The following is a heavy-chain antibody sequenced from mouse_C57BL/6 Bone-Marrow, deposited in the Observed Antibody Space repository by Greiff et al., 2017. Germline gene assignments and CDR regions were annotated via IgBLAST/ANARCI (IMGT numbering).Heavy chain of an antibody. V-gene: IGHV1-19*01. CDR2: INPYNGGT. J-gene: IGHJ2*01. Sequence: VQLQQSGPVLVKPGASVKMSCKASGYTFTDYYMNWVKQSHGKSLEWIGVINPYNGGTSYNQKFKGKATLTVDKSSSTAYMELNSRTSEDSAVYYCARIWTHFDYWGQGTTRTDSS. CDR1: GYTFTDYY. CDR3: ARIWTHFDY.